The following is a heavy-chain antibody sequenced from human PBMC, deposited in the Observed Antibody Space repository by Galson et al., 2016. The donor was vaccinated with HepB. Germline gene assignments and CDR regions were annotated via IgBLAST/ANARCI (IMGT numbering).Heavy chain of an antibody. D-gene: IGHD6-19*01. CDR2: IYYSERT. V-gene: IGHV4-59*01. J-gene: IGHJ6*02. CDR1: GASISGYY. Sequence: SLTCTVSGASISGYYLSWIRQPPGKGLEWIGYIYYSERTNYNPSLKSRVTISVDTSKNQFSLKLSSVTAADTAVYYCARDDSGGWYGFHYGMDVWGRGTMVTVSS. CDR3: ARDDSGGWYGFHYGMDV.